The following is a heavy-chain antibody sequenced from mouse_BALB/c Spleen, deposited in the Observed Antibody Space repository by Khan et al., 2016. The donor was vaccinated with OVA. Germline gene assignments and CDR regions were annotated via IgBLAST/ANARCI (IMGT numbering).Heavy chain of an antibody. CDR2: INTYTGEP. V-gene: IGHV9-3-1*01. Sequence: QIQLVQSGPELKKPGETVKISCKASGYTFTNYGMNWVKQAPGKGLKWMGWINTYTGEPTYADDFKGRFAFSLETSASTAYLQINNLKNENTATYFSANLTRTDYWGQGTTLTVSS. CDR1: GYTFTNYG. CDR3: ANLTRTDY. J-gene: IGHJ2*01.